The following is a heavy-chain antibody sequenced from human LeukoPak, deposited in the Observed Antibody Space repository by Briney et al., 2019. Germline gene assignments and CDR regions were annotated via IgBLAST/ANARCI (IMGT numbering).Heavy chain of an antibody. J-gene: IGHJ6*02. V-gene: IGHV1-69*02. CDR3: ARVGGSYSTLYYYYGMDV. D-gene: IGHD1-26*01. CDR1: GGTFSSYT. Sequence: ASVRVSCKASGGTFSSYTISWVRQAPGQGLEWMGRIIPILGIANYAQKFQGRVTITADKSTSTAYMELSSLRSEDTAVYYCARVGGSYSTLYYYYGMDVWGQGTKVTVSS. CDR2: IIPILGIA.